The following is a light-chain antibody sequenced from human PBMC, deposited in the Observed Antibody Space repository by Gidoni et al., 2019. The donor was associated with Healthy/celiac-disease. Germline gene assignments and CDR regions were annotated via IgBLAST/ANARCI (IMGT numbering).Light chain of an antibody. Sequence: IVLTQSPATLSLSPGERATLSCRASQGVSSYLAWYQQKPGKAPRLLIYDASNRATGIPARFSGSGPGTDFTLTISSLEPEDFAVYYCQQRSNWHPTFGQGTRLEIK. J-gene: IGKJ5*01. CDR2: DAS. CDR1: QGVSSY. V-gene: IGKV3D-11*01. CDR3: QQRSNWHPT.